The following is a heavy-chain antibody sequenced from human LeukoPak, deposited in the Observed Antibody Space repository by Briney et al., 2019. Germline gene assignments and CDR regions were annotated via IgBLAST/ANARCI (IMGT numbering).Heavy chain of an antibody. V-gene: IGHV3-21*04. D-gene: IGHD5-12*01. CDR3: ANFVDIVATTPFDY. J-gene: IGHJ4*02. CDR1: GFTFSSYS. CDR2: ISSSSSYI. Sequence: GGSLRLSCAASGFTFSSYSMNWVRQAPGKGLEWVSSISSSSSYIYYADSVKGRFTISRDNAKNSLYLQMNSLRAEDTAVYYCANFVDIVATTPFDYWGQGTLVTVSS.